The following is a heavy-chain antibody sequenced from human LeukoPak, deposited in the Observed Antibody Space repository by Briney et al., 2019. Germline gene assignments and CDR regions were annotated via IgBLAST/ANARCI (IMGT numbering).Heavy chain of an antibody. CDR2: IYYSGST. J-gene: IGHJ3*02. D-gene: IGHD3-10*01. Sequence: PSETLSLTCTVSGGSISSSSYYWGWIRQPPGKGLEWIGSIYYSGSTYYNPSLKSRATISVDTSKNQFSLKLSSVTAADTAVYYCAREKGASSGSLFLVAFDIWGQGTMVTVSS. CDR3: AREKGASSGSLFLVAFDI. CDR1: GGSISSSSYY. V-gene: IGHV4-39*02.